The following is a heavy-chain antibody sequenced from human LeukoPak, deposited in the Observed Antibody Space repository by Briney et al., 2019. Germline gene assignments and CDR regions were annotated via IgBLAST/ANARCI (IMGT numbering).Heavy chain of an antibody. Sequence: GGSLRLSCAASGFTFRSFAMGWVRQAPGKGPEWVSAISGSGGSTYYADSVKGRFTISRDNSKNTLYLQTNSLRAEDTAVYYCVKELDSSGYFDFWGQGTLVTVSS. CDR1: GFTFRSFA. J-gene: IGHJ4*02. V-gene: IGHV3-23*01. CDR3: VKELDSSGYFDF. D-gene: IGHD3-22*01. CDR2: ISGSGGST.